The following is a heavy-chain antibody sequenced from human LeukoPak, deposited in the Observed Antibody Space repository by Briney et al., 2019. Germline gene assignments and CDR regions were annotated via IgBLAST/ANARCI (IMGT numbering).Heavy chain of an antibody. CDR1: GYSLTNHY. V-gene: IGHV4-34*12. Sequence: SETLSLTCAVYGYSLTNHYWIGIRQPPGKGLEWIGEILHTGHTNYNPSLRSRVTISLDTSKNRFFLNLTSVTAADTAVYYCARGPAAVHPWGQGTLVTVSS. CDR3: ARGPAAVHP. D-gene: IGHD6-13*01. J-gene: IGHJ5*02. CDR2: ILHTGHT.